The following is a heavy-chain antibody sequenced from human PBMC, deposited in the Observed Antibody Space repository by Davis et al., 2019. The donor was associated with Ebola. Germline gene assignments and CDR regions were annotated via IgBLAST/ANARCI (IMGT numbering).Heavy chain of an antibody. V-gene: IGHV3-9*01. J-gene: IGHJ4*02. CDR2: ISWNSGSI. CDR3: AKDISVEIWHLGEFDY. D-gene: IGHD3-16*01. CDR1: GFTFADHA. Sequence: GGSLRLSCAASGFTFADHAMHWVRQAPGKGLEWVSGISWNSGSIGYADSVKGRFTISRDNAKNSLYLQMNSLRAEDTALYYCAKDISVEIWHLGEFDYWGQGTLVTVSS.